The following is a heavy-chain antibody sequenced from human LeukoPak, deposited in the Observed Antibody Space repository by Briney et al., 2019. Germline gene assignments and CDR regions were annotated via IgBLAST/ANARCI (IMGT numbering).Heavy chain of an antibody. CDR2: INHSGST. Sequence: SETLSLTCAVYGGSFSGYYWSWIRQPPGKGLEWIGEINHSGSTNYNPSLKSRVTISVDTSKNQFSLKLSSVTAADTAVYYCARNHYGDYGFDYWGQGTLVTVSS. J-gene: IGHJ4*02. CDR3: ARNHYGDYGFDY. CDR1: GGSFSGYY. D-gene: IGHD4-17*01. V-gene: IGHV4-34*01.